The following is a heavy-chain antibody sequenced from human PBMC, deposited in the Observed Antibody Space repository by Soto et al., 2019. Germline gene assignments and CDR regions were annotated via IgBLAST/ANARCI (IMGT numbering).Heavy chain of an antibody. CDR3: SSAPSTRNDKFDY. Sequence: GGSLRLSCAASGFTFSSYSMSWVRQAPGKGLEWVSGISGNGDSTYYADSVKGRFTISRDNPKSTLYLQMNSLRAEETAVYYWSSAPSTRNDKFDYCRQGYLVTVSS. CDR1: GFTFSSYS. CDR2: ISGNGDST. D-gene: IGHD3-22*01. V-gene: IGHV3-23*01. J-gene: IGHJ4*02.